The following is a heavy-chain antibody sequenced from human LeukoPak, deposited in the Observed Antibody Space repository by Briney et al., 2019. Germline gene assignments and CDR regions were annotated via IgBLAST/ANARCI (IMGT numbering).Heavy chain of an antibody. CDR3: ARDSGWYSFDY. J-gene: IGHJ4*02. CDR1: GFTFSSYS. Sequence: GGSLRLSCAASGFTFSSYSMSWVRQAPGKGLEWVSSISSSSSYIYYADSVKGRFTISRDNAKNSLYLQMNSLRAEDTAVYYCARDSGWYSFDYWGQGTLVTVSS. CDR2: ISSSSSYI. D-gene: IGHD6-19*01. V-gene: IGHV3-21*01.